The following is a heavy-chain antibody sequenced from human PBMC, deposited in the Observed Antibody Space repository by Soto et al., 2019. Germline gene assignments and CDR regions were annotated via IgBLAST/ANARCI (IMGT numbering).Heavy chain of an antibody. Sequence: EVQLLESGGGLVQPGGSLRLSCAASGFTFSSYAMSWVRQAPGKGLEWVSAISGSGGSTYYADSVKGRFTISRDNSKNTLYLQMNSLRAEDTAVYYCAKGGPDPKYSSSSVTDYWGQGTLVTVSS. D-gene: IGHD6-6*01. J-gene: IGHJ4*02. CDR2: ISGSGGST. CDR3: AKGGPDPKYSSSSVTDY. CDR1: GFTFSSYA. V-gene: IGHV3-23*01.